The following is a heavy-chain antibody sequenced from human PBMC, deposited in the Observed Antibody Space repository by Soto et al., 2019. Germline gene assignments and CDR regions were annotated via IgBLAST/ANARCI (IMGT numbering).Heavy chain of an antibody. CDR2: TNQDGSLK. CDR3: SGGVGDAF. Sequence: EVHLVESGGGLVQTGGSLRLSCAISESTVSRDWMNWVRQAPGKGLEWVAHTNQDGSLKYYVDSVKGRFTISRDNGKKSLYLQMNSLRAGDTAMYYCSGGVGDAFWGQGTLVTVSS. D-gene: IGHD1-26*01. CDR1: ESTVSRDW. J-gene: IGHJ4*02. V-gene: IGHV3-7*01.